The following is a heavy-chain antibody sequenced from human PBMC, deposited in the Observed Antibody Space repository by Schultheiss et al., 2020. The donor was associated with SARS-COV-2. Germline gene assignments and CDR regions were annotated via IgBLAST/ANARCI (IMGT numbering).Heavy chain of an antibody. V-gene: IGHV4-39*07. Sequence: SETLSLTCTVSGGSISSSSYYWGWIRQPPGKGLEWIGSIYYSGSTNYNPSLKSRVTISVDTSKNQFSLKLSSVTAADTAVYYCARRDSNYFSYWGQGTLVTVSS. J-gene: IGHJ4*02. D-gene: IGHD4-11*01. CDR3: ARRDSNYFSY. CDR2: IYYSGST. CDR1: GGSISSSSYY.